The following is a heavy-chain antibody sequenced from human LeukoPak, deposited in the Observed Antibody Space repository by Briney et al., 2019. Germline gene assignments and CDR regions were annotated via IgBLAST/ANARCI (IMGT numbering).Heavy chain of an antibody. CDR3: ARTSVGDYGDYSYYYYYMDV. V-gene: IGHV1-2*02. CDR2: INPNSGGT. CDR1: GYTFTGYY. Sequence: GASVKVSCKASGYTFTGYYMHWVRQAPGQGLEWMGWINPNSGGTNYAQKFQGRVTMTRDTSISTAYMELSSLRSEDTAVYYCARTSVGDYGDYSYYYYYMDVWGKGTTVTVSS. D-gene: IGHD4-17*01. J-gene: IGHJ6*03.